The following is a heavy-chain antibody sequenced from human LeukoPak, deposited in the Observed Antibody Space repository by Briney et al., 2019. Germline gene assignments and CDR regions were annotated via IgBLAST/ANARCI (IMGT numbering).Heavy chain of an antibody. D-gene: IGHD4-17*01. Sequence: GGSLRLSCAASGFTFSRHSMAWVRQAPGKGLEWVSAISGSGGSTYYADSVKGRFTISRDNSKNTLYLQMNSLRAEDTAVYYCAKLGRTYGFNDYWGQGTLVTVSS. CDR3: AKLGRTYGFNDY. CDR1: GFTFSRHS. CDR2: ISGSGGST. J-gene: IGHJ4*02. V-gene: IGHV3-23*01.